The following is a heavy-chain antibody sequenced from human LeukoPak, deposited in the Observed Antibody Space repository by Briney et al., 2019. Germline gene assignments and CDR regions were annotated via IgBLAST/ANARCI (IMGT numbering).Heavy chain of an antibody. CDR3: ARNLYSSSWYYYYYYMDV. CDR2: IYYSGST. J-gene: IGHJ6*03. CDR1: GGSISSYY. Sequence: SETLSLTCTVSGGSISSYYWGWIRQPPGKGLEWIGSIYYSGSTYYNPSLKSRVTISVDTSKNQFSLKLSSVTAADTAVYYCARNLYSSSWYYYYYYMDVWGKGTTVTVSS. V-gene: IGHV4-39*07. D-gene: IGHD6-13*01.